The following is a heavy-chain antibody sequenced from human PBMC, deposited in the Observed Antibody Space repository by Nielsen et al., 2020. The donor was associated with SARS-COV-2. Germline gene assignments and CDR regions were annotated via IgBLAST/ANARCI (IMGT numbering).Heavy chain of an antibody. CDR3: ARNIAAAIDY. J-gene: IGHJ4*02. CDR2: IYTDGST. Sequence: GESLKISCAASGFTVSSNYMSWVRQAPGKGPEWVSVIYTDGSTYYADSVKGRFIISRDNSENTVYLQMNSLRAEDTAVYYCARNIAAAIDYWGQGTLVTVSS. D-gene: IGHD6-13*01. CDR1: GFTVSSNY. V-gene: IGHV3-53*01.